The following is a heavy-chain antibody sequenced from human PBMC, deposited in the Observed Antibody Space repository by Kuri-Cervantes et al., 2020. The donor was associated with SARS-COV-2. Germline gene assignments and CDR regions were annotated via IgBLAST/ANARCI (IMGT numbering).Heavy chain of an antibody. V-gene: IGHV5-51*01. CDR2: IYPGDSDT. CDR3: ARQGGIVARGWFDP. D-gene: IGHD2-15*01. J-gene: IGHJ5*02. CDR1: GYSFTSYW. Sequence: KVSCKGSGYSFTSYWIGWVRQMPGKGLDWMGIIYPGDSDTRYSPSFQGQVTISADKSISTAYLQWSGLKASDTAMYYCARQGGIVARGWFDPWGQGTLVTVSS.